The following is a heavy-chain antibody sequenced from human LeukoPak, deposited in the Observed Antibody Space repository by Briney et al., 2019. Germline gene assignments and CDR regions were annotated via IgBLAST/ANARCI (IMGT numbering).Heavy chain of an antibody. D-gene: IGHD1-26*01. CDR3: ARTSGSYPYYFDY. V-gene: IGHV4-61*01. CDR2: IYYSGST. J-gene: IGHJ4*02. CDR1: GGSVSSGSYY. Sequence: SETLSLTCTVSGGSVSSGSYYWSWIRQPPGKGLELIGYIYYSGSTSCNPSLKSRVTISVDTSKNQFSLKLSSVTAADTAVYYCARTSGSYPYYFDYWGQGTLVTVSS.